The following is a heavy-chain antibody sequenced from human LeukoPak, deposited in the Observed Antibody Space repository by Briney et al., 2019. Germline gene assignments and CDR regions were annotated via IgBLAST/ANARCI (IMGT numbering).Heavy chain of an antibody. CDR1: GGSFSGYY. CDR3: ARGIHYYDFWSGYYPRRDDAFDI. D-gene: IGHD3-3*01. V-gene: IGHV4-34*01. CDR2: INHSGST. Sequence: SETLSLTCAVYGGSFSGYYWSWLRQPPGKGLEWIGEINHSGSTNYNPSLKSRVTISVDTSKNQFSLKLSSVTAADTAVYYCARGIHYYDFWSGYYPRRDDAFDIWGQGTMVTVSS. J-gene: IGHJ3*02.